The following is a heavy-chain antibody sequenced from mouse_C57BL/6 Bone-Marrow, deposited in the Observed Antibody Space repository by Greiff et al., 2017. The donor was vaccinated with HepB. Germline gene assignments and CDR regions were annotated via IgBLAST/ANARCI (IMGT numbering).Heavy chain of an antibody. Sequence: QVQLKESGPGILQPSQTLSLTCSFSGFSLSTFGMGVGWIRQPSGKGLEWLAHIWWDDDKYYNPALKSRLTISKDTSKNQVFLKIANVDTADTATYYCARIAKYYDYDGFAYWGQGTLVTVSA. J-gene: IGHJ3*01. CDR3: ARIAKYYDYDGFAY. CDR2: IWWDDDK. V-gene: IGHV8-8*01. D-gene: IGHD2-4*01. CDR1: GFSLSTFGMG.